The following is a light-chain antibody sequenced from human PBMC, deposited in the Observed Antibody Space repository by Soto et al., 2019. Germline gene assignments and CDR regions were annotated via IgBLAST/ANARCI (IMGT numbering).Light chain of an antibody. CDR1: QSVSSSY. Sequence: EIVLPQSPGTLSLSPGERATLSCSASQSVSSSYLAWYQQKPGQAPRLLIYGASSRATGIPDRFSGSGSGTDFTLTISRLEPEDFAVYYCQQYGSSPRTFGQGTKVDIK. J-gene: IGKJ1*01. CDR3: QQYGSSPRT. CDR2: GAS. V-gene: IGKV3-20*01.